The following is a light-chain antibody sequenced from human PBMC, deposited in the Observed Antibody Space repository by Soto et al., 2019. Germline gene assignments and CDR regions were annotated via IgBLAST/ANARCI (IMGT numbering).Light chain of an antibody. CDR3: AAWDDSYVV. CDR1: SSNIGSNY. CDR2: RNN. V-gene: IGLV1-47*01. J-gene: IGLJ2*01. Sequence: QLVLTQPPSASGTPGQRVTISCSGSSSNIGSNYVYWYQQLPGTAPKLLIYRNNQRPSGVPDRFSGSKSGTSASLAISGLRSEDEADYYCAAWDDSYVVFGEGTKVTVL.